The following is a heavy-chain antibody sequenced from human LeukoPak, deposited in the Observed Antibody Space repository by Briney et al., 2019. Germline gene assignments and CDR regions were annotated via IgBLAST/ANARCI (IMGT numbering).Heavy chain of an antibody. CDR1: GFTFSSYG. J-gene: IGHJ4*02. V-gene: IGHV3-23*01. CDR2: ISGSGGST. Sequence: RGSLRLSCAASGFTFSSYGMRWVRQAPGKGLEWVSAISGSGGSTYYADSVKGRFTISRDNSKNTLYLQMNSLRAEDTAVYYCAKGQSRYSYGYYFDYWGQGTLVTVSS. D-gene: IGHD5-18*01. CDR3: AKGQSRYSYGYYFDY.